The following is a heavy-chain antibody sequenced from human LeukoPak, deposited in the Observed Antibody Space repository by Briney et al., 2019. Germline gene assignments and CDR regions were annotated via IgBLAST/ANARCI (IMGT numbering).Heavy chain of an antibody. D-gene: IGHD3-10*01. CDR2: IYYSGST. Sequence: SQTLSLTCTVSGGSISSGDYYWSWIRQPPGKGLEWIGYIYYSGSTYYNPSLKSRVTISIDTSKNQFSLRLSSVAAADTAVYYCARGYYYGSGLGCDYWGQGTLVTVSS. V-gene: IGHV4-30-4*01. CDR1: GGSISSGDYY. CDR3: ARGYYYGSGLGCDY. J-gene: IGHJ4*02.